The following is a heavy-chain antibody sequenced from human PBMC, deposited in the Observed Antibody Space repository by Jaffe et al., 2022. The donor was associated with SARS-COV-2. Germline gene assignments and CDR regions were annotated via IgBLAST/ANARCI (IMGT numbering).Heavy chain of an antibody. CDR1: GYTFTSYG. CDR3: AIPLGSSSDVPYYYYGMDV. CDR2: ISAYNGNT. V-gene: IGHV1-18*01. J-gene: IGHJ6*02. D-gene: IGHD6-13*01. Sequence: QVQLVQSGAEVKKPGASVKVSCKASGYTFTSYGISWVRQAPGQGLEWMGWISAYNGNTNYAQKLQGRVTMTTDTSTSTAYMELRSLRSDDTAVYYCAIPLGSSSDVPYYYYGMDVWGQGTTVTVSS.